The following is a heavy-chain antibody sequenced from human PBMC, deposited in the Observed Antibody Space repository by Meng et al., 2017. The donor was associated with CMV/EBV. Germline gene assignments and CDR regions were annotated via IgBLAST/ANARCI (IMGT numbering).Heavy chain of an antibody. CDR3: ARGGDIVVVPAAFPYYYYGMDV. Sequence: SVTVSFKASGGTFSSYAISWVRQAPGQGLEWMGGIIPILGIANYVQKFQGRVTITADKSTSTAYMELSSLRSEDTAVYYCARGGDIVVVPAAFPYYYYGMDVWGRGTTVTVSS. D-gene: IGHD2-2*01. CDR2: IIPILGIA. V-gene: IGHV1-69*10. J-gene: IGHJ6*02. CDR1: GGTFSSYA.